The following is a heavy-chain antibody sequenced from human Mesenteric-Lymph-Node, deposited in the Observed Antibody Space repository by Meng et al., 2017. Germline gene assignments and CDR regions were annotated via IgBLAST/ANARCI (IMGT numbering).Heavy chain of an antibody. D-gene: IGHD3-10*01. CDR3: ARGGATPMIIKY. J-gene: IGHJ4*02. Sequence: QLQLKQWGAEVLKPSETLSLICAVYGGSLSGYYWSWIRQPPGKGLEWMGEVYHNGVTKYSPSLRSRVVISIDTSKNQFSLNLRSVSAADTAMYYCARGGATPMIIKYWGPGTLVTVSS. CDR2: VYHNGVT. V-gene: IGHV4-34*02. CDR1: GGSLSGYY.